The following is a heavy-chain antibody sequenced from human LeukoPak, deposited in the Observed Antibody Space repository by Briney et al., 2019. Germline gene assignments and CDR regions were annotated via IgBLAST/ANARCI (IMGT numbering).Heavy chain of an antibody. V-gene: IGHV3-23*01. Sequence: QPGRSLRLSCAASGFTFSSYGMSWVSQAAGKGLEWVSGISGSGGSTSYADSVKGRITISRDNSKNTLYLQMNSLRAEDTAVYYCAKRRGNTVTLWYFDFWGQGTLVTVSS. CDR2: ISGSGGST. D-gene: IGHD4-11*01. J-gene: IGHJ4*02. CDR3: AKRRGNTVTLWYFDF. CDR1: GFTFSSYG.